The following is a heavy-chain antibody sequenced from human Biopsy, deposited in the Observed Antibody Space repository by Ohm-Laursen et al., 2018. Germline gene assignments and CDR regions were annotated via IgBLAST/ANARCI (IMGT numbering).Heavy chain of an antibody. CDR1: GGTFIGFD. D-gene: IGHD6-19*01. CDR3: ALQSVAQMKNFDY. Sequence: GASVKVSCKATGGTFIGFDINWVRQVPGQGLEWMGWISPKSGGTNYAQKFQGNITMTKNTSMSTAYMEMSRLRSDDTAVYYCALQSVAQMKNFDYWGQGTLVTVSS. V-gene: IGHV1-2*02. CDR2: ISPKSGGT. J-gene: IGHJ4*02.